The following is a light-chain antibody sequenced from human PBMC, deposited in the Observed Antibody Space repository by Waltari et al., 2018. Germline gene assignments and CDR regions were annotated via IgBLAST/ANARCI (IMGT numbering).Light chain of an antibody. CDR1: QTISSY. CDR3: QHRSNWPLT. Sequence: EIVLTQSPATLSLSPGERATLSCRASQTISSYLTWYQQKPGQAPRLLIYDASNRATGIPARFSGSGSGADFTLTISSLEPEDFAVYYCQHRSNWPLTFGGGTKVEIK. CDR2: DAS. V-gene: IGKV3-11*01. J-gene: IGKJ4*01.